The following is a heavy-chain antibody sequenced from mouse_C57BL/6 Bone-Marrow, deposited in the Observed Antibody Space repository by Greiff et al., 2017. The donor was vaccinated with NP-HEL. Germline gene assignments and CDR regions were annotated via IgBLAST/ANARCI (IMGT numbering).Heavy chain of an antibody. CDR2: IWSGGST. J-gene: IGHJ1*03. CDR1: GFSLTSYG. D-gene: IGHD1-1*01. Sequence: VMLVESGPGLVQPSQSLSITCTVSGFSLTSYGVHWVRQSPGKGLEWLGVIWSGGSTDYNAAFISRLSISKDNSKSQVFFKMNSLQADDTAIYYCARNPITTVVAQGYFDVWGTGTTVTVSS. CDR3: ARNPITTVVAQGYFDV. V-gene: IGHV2-2*01.